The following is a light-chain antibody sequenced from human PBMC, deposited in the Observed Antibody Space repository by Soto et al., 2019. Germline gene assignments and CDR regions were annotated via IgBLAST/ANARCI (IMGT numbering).Light chain of an antibody. Sequence: EIVLTQSPGTLSLSPGERATLSCRASQSVSSRNVVWYQQKPGQAPRLLIYGASIRATGIPDRFSGSGSGTDFTLTISRLEPEDFAVYYCQHYGSSPWTFGQGTKVEIK. CDR2: GAS. J-gene: IGKJ1*01. CDR1: QSVSSRN. CDR3: QHYGSSPWT. V-gene: IGKV3-20*01.